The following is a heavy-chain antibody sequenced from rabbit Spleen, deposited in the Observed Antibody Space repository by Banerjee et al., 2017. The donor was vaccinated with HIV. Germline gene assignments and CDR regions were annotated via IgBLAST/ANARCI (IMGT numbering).Heavy chain of an antibody. CDR3: ARDGAGGSYFAL. D-gene: IGHD8-1*01. Sequence: QEQLVESGGGLVQPEGSLQLSCTASGFSFSDKAVMCWVRQAPGKGLEWIVCIDGGSSGSTYYATWAKGRFTVSKTSSPTGTLQMTSLTAADTATYFCARDGAGGSYFALWGPGTLVTVS. V-gene: IGHV1S45*01. CDR1: GFSFSDKAV. CDR2: IDGGSSGST. J-gene: IGHJ6*01.